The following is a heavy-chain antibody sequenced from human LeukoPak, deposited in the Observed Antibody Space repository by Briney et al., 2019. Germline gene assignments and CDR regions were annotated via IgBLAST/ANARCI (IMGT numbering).Heavy chain of an antibody. CDR3: ARAYIVVVVAAKPPHWYFDL. CDR1: GGSISSSSYY. V-gene: IGHV4-39*01. D-gene: IGHD2-15*01. J-gene: IGHJ2*01. Sequence: SETLSLTCTVSGGSISSSSYYLGWIRQPPGKGLEWIGSIYYSGSTYYNPSLKSRVTISVDTSKNQFSLKLSSVTAADTAVYYCARAYIVVVVAAKPPHWYFDLWGRGTLVTVSS. CDR2: IYYSGST.